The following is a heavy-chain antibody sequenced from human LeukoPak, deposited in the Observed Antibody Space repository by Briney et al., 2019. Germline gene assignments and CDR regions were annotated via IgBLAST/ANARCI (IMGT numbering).Heavy chain of an antibody. CDR2: ISAYNGNT. V-gene: IGHV1-18*01. Sequence: GASVKVSCKASGYTFTSYGISWVRQAPGQGLEWMGWISAYNGNTNYAQKLQGRVTMTTDTSTSTAYMELSGLRSEDTAVYYCATATIFYYYGMDVWGQGTTVTVSS. D-gene: IGHD3-9*01. J-gene: IGHJ6*02. CDR1: GYTFTSYG. CDR3: ATATIFYYYGMDV.